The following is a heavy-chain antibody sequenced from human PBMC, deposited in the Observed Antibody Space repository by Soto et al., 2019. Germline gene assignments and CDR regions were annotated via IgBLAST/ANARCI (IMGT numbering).Heavy chain of an antibody. V-gene: IGHV1-69*13. J-gene: IGHJ4*02. CDR1: GGTFSSYA. CDR2: IIPIFGTA. Sequence: SVKVSCKASGGTFSSYAISWVRQAPGQGLEWMGGIIPIFGTANYAQKFQGRVTITADESTSTAYMELSSLRSEDTAVYYCARSPYYYDSSGYHYDYWGQGTLVTVSS. D-gene: IGHD3-22*01. CDR3: ARSPYYYDSSGYHYDY.